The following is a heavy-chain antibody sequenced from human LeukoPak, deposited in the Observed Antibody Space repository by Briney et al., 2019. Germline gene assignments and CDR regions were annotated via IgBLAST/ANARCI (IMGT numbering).Heavy chain of an antibody. V-gene: IGHV5-51*01. J-gene: IGHJ3*02. D-gene: IGHD6-13*01. Sequence: GESLKISCKGSGYSFTSYWIGWVRQMPGKGLELMGINYPGDSHTRYSPSFQGQVTISADKSISTAYLQWSSLKASDTAMYYCALPLGAAALDAFDIWGQGTMVTVSS. CDR1: GYSFTSYW. CDR2: NYPGDSHT. CDR3: ALPLGAAALDAFDI.